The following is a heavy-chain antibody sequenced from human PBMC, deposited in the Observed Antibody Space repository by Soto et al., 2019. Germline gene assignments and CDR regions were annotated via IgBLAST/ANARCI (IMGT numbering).Heavy chain of an antibody. J-gene: IGHJ6*02. CDR1: GGSFSGYY. CDR2: INHSGST. Sequence: PSETLSLTCAVYGGSFSGYYWSWIRQPPGKGLEWIGEINHSGSTNYNPSLKSRVTISVDTSKNQFSLKLSSVTAADTAVYYCARQGSGWTRGYYYYGMDVWGQGTTVTVSS. CDR3: ARQGSGWTRGYYYYGMDV. V-gene: IGHV4-34*01. D-gene: IGHD6-19*01.